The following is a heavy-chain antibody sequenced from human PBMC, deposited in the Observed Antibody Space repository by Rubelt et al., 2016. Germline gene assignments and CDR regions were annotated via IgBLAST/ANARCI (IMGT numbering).Heavy chain of an antibody. Sequence: QLQLQESGPGLVKPSETLSLTCTVSGGSISSSSYYWGWIRQPPGKGLEWIGSIYYSGSTYYNPSLKSRVSISVDPSKHQFSLKLSSVTAADTAVYYCARSGKIGLRSVFAYYFDYWGQGTLVTVSS. V-gene: IGHV4-39*01. D-gene: IGHD5-12*01. CDR1: GGSISSSSYY. CDR2: IYYSGST. J-gene: IGHJ4*02. CDR3: ARSGKIGLRSVFAYYFDY.